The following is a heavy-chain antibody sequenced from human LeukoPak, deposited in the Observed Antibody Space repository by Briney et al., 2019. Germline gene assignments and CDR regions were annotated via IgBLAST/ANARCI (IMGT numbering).Heavy chain of an antibody. D-gene: IGHD2-2*01. V-gene: IGHV3-21*01. Sequence: PGGSLRLSCAASGFTFSSYSMNWVRQAPGRGLEWVSSISSGNCYIYYADSVKGRFTISRDNAKNSLYLQMNSLRAEDTAVYYCARYCSSSRCLYYYHMDVWGKGTTVTVSS. J-gene: IGHJ6*03. CDR2: ISSGNCYI. CDR1: GFTFSSYS. CDR3: ARYCSSSRCLYYYHMDV.